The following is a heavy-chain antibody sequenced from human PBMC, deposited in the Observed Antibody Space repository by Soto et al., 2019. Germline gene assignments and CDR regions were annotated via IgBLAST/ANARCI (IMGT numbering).Heavy chain of an antibody. Sequence: PSETLSLTCAVYGGSFSGYYWTWIRQPPGTGLEWIGEIYHSGSTNYNPSLQSRLTISVDNSKNQFSLKLSSVTAADTAVYYCARSLSHYYGLDVWGQGTTVTVSS. CDR1: GGSFSGYY. J-gene: IGHJ6*02. CDR2: IYHSGST. V-gene: IGHV4-34*01. CDR3: ARSLSHYYGLDV.